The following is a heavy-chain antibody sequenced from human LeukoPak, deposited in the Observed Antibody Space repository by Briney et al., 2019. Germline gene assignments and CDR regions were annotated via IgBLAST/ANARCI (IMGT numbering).Heavy chain of an antibody. V-gene: IGHV4-59*01. CDR2: IYYRGST. CDR1: GGSISSYY. J-gene: IGHJ4*02. Sequence: VKPSETLSLTCTVSGGSISSYYWSWIRQPPGKGLEWIGYIYYRGSTNYNPSLKSRVTISVDTSKNQFSLRLGSVTAADTAVYYCARGAMFGRAIDYWGQGTLVTVSS. D-gene: IGHD3-3*02. CDR3: ARGAMFGRAIDY.